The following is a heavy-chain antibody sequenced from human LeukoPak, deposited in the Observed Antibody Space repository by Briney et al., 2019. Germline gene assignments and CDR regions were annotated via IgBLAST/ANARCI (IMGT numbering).Heavy chain of an antibody. CDR2: ISSSSTI. V-gene: IGHV3-48*04. CDR1: GFTFSSYS. D-gene: IGHD3-10*01. J-gene: IGHJ6*03. Sequence: PTGGSLRLSCAASGFTFSSYSMNWARQAPGKGLEWVSYISSSSTIYYADSVKGRFTISRDNAKNSLYLQMNSLRAEDTAVYYCARDWRFGELYDYYYMDVWGKGTTVTVSS. CDR3: ARDWRFGELYDYYYMDV.